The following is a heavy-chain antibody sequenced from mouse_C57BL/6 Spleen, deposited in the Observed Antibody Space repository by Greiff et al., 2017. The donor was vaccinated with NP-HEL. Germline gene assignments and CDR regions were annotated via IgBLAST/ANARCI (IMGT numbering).Heavy chain of an antibody. V-gene: IGHV1-80*01. CDR3: ARDYYRSCHHF. J-gene: IGHJ2*01. Sequence: VQLQESGAELVKPGASVKISCKASGYAFSSYWMNWVKQRPGKGLEWIGQIYPGDGDTNYNGKFKGKATMTADKSSSTAYMQLSSLTSEDSAVHCCARDYYRSCHHFRGQGTTLPVSS. CDR2: IYPGDGDT. D-gene: IGHD1-1*01. CDR1: GYAFSSYW.